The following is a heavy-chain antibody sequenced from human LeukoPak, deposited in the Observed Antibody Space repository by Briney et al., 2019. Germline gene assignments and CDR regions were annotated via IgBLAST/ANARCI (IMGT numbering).Heavy chain of an antibody. CDR3: ARDRPYYYDSSGYYPLGAFDT. Sequence: ASVKVSCKASGYTFSSYGISWVRQAPVQGLEWMGWISSYNGNTNYAQKLQGRVTMTTDTSTSTAYMELRSLRSDDTAVYYCARDRPYYYDSSGYYPLGAFDTWGQGTMVTVSS. CDR1: GYTFSSYG. J-gene: IGHJ3*02. V-gene: IGHV1-18*01. D-gene: IGHD3-22*01. CDR2: ISSYNGNT.